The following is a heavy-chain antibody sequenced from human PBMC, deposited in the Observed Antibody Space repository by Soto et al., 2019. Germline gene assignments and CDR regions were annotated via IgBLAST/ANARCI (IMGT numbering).Heavy chain of an antibody. Sequence: GGSLRLSCAASGFTASSNYMRWVRPAPGKGLGWGSVIYCGGSTYYADSVKGRFTISRDNSKNTLYLQMNSLRAEDTAVYYCAVTDYDFWSGYPMDVWGQGTTVTVYS. V-gene: IGHV3-53*01. CDR1: GFTASSNY. CDR2: IYCGGST. CDR3: AVTDYDFWSGYPMDV. D-gene: IGHD3-3*01. J-gene: IGHJ6*02.